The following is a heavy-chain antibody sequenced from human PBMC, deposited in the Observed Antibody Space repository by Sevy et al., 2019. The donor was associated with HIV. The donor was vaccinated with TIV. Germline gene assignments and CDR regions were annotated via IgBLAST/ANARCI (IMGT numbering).Heavy chain of an antibody. CDR3: ASRSDSYFYYFDY. Sequence: GGSLRLSCTVSGFVFADHAMSWFRQAPGKGLEWVGFIRSKTYDATPEYAASVKGRFTISRDDSKSTAYLLINSLNTGDTAVYYCASRSDSYFYYFDYWGQGALVTVSS. CDR1: GFVFADHA. V-gene: IGHV3-49*03. CDR2: IRSKTYDATP. D-gene: IGHD3-22*01. J-gene: IGHJ4*02.